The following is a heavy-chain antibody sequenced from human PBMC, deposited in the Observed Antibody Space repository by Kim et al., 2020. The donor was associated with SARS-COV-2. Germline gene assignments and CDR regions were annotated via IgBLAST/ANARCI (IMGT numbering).Heavy chain of an antibody. Sequence: GGSLRLSCAASGFTFSSYSMNWVRQAPGKGLGWVSSISSSSSYIYYADSVKGRFTISRDNAKNSLYLQMNSLRAEDTAVYYCARDEYSSGWYEGAFDIWGQGTMVTVSS. CDR1: GFTFSSYS. V-gene: IGHV3-21*01. D-gene: IGHD6-19*01. J-gene: IGHJ3*02. CDR2: ISSSSSYI. CDR3: ARDEYSSGWYEGAFDI.